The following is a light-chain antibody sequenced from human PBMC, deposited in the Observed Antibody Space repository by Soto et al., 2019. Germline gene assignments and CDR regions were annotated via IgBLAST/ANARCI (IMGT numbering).Light chain of an antibody. V-gene: IGKV3-20*01. CDR1: QTVTRSY. Sequence: EIVLTQYTGTLSLSPGERATLSCRASQTVTRSYLAWYQQKPGQAPRLLIYGASSRATGIPDRFSGSGSGTDFTLTISRLEPEDFAVYYCQQYGSSPPITFGGGTKVDI. J-gene: IGKJ4*01. CDR2: GAS. CDR3: QQYGSSPPIT.